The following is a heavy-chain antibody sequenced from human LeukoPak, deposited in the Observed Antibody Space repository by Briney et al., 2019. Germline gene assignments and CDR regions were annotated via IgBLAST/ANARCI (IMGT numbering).Heavy chain of an antibody. V-gene: IGHV3-30*01. D-gene: IGHD6-19*01. CDR3: ARAGLVDY. J-gene: IGHJ4*02. Sequence: GGSLRLSCAASGFTVSSYAMRWVRQAPGKGLEWVAVISYDGSNKYYADSVKGRFTISRDNSKNTLYLQMNSLRAEDTAVYYCARAGLVDYWGQGTLVTVSS. CDR1: GFTVSSYA. CDR2: ISYDGSNK.